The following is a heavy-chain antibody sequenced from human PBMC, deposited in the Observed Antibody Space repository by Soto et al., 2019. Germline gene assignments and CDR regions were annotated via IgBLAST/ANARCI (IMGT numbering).Heavy chain of an antibody. CDR1: GGSISSGGYS. Sequence: QLQLQESGSGLVKPSQTLSLTCAVSGGSISSGGYSWSWIRQPPGKGLEWLGYISHSGSTYYNPSLKSRVTVSVERSKTQFSLKLSSVTSADTAVYYCARTPDIWGKGTMVTVSS. J-gene: IGHJ3*02. CDR2: ISHSGST. CDR3: ARTPDI. V-gene: IGHV4-30-2*01.